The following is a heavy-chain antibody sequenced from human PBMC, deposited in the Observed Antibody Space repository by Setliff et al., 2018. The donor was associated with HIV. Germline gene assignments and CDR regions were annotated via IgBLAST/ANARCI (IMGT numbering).Heavy chain of an antibody. Sequence: SETLSLTCAVYGGSFSDYYWSWIRQPPGKGLEWIGEINHSGSTYYNPSLNSRVTISVDTSKNQFSLNLRSATAADTAVYYCARDRWDLIPPPTLYYFDFWGHGTLVAVSP. CDR3: ARDRWDLIPPPTLYYFDF. CDR2: INHSGST. J-gene: IGHJ4*01. CDR1: GGSFSDYY. V-gene: IGHV4-34*01. D-gene: IGHD1-26*01.